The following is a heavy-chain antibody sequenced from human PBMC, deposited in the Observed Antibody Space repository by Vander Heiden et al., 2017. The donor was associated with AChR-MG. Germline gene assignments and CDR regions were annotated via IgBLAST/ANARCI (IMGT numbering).Heavy chain of an antibody. Sequence: QVQLAESGGGGVQPGRSLRLSGAASGFTFSSYAMHWVRQAPGKGLEWVAVISYDGSNKYYADSVKGRFTISRDNSKNTLYLQMNSLRAEDTAVYYCAREDYGGNTERSYYFDYWGQGALVTVSS. V-gene: IGHV3-30-3*01. J-gene: IGHJ4*02. CDR3: AREDYGGNTERSYYFDY. CDR1: GFTFSSYA. D-gene: IGHD4-17*01. CDR2: ISYDGSNK.